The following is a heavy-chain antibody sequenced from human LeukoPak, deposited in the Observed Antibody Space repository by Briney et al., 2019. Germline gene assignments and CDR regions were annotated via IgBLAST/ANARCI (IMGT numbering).Heavy chain of an antibody. CDR2: INHYGTIV. CDR1: GFTFSSYW. D-gene: IGHD3/OR15-3a*01. V-gene: IGHV3-48*04. J-gene: IGHJ4*02. Sequence: GGSLRLSCAASGFTFSSYWMNWVRQAPGKGLEWISFINHYGTIVYYADSVKGRFATSRDNAKNSLYLQINNVGADDTAVYYCARDQDWAFDYWGQGTLVTVSS. CDR3: ARDQDWAFDY.